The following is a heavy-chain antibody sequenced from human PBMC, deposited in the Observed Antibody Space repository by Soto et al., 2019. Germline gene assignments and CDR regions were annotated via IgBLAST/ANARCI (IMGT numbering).Heavy chain of an antibody. V-gene: IGHV1-18*01. D-gene: IGHD6-19*01. CDR3: ARVGQVPPGYSSGWSTPGIGYYGMDV. J-gene: IGHJ6*02. CDR2: ISAYNGNT. Sequence: GASVKVSCKASGYTFTSYGISWVRQAPGQGLEWMGWISAYNGNTNYAQKLQGRVTMTTDTSTSTAYMELSSLRSEDTAVYYCARVGQVPPGYSSGWSTPGIGYYGMDVWGQGTTVTVSS. CDR1: GYTFTSYG.